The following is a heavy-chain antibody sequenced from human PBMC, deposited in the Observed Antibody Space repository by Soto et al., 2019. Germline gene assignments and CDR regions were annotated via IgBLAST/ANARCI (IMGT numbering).Heavy chain of an antibody. J-gene: IGHJ4*02. D-gene: IGHD6-13*01. V-gene: IGHV1-69*08. CDR2: IIPILGIA. CDR3: ARDRGYSSRWRYYFDY. CDR1: GGTFSSYT. Sequence: QVQLVQSGAEVKKPGSSVKVSCKASGGTFSSYTISWVRQAPGQGLEWMGRIIPILGIANYAQKFQGRVTITADKSTSTAYVELSSLRSEDTAVYYCARDRGYSSRWRYYFDYWGQGTLVTVSS.